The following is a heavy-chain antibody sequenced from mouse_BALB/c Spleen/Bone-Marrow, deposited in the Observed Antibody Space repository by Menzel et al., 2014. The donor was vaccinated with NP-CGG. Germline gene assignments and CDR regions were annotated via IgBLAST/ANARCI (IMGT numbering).Heavy chain of an antibody. CDR1: GYTFTSYY. V-gene: IGHV1S81*02. Sequence: VQGVESGAELVKPGASVKLSCKASGYTFTSYYMYWVKQRPGQGLEWIGEINPSNGGTNFKEKFKSRATLTVDKSSSTAYMQLSSLTSEDSAVYYCTRGRTWDFDYWGQGTTLTVSS. CDR3: TRGRTWDFDY. CDR2: INPSNGGT. J-gene: IGHJ2*01. D-gene: IGHD4-1*01.